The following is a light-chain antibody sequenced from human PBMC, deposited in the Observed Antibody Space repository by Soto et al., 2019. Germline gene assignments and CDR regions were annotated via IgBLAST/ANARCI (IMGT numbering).Light chain of an antibody. CDR3: SSYTRSSTPYV. CDR2: DVS. Sequence: QSVLTQSASVSGSPGQSITISCTGTSSDVGGYNYVSWYQQHPGKAPKLMIYDVSNRPSGVSNRFSGSKSGNTASLTISGLQAEDEADYYCSSYTRSSTPYVFGTGTKVTVL. CDR1: SSDVGGYNY. J-gene: IGLJ1*01. V-gene: IGLV2-14*01.